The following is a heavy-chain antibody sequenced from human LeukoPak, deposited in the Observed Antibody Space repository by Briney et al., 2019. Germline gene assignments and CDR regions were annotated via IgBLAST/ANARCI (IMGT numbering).Heavy chain of an antibody. D-gene: IGHD6-19*01. J-gene: IGHJ3*02. CDR2: INPSGATT. CDR1: GYTFTSYY. CDR3: ARAKQWLVRAFDI. Sequence: ASVKVSCKASGYTFTSYYIHWVRQAPGQGLEWMGLINPSGATTTYAQKFQGRVTITADESTSTAYMELSSLRSEDTAVYYCARAKQWLVRAFDIWGQGTMVTVSS. V-gene: IGHV1-46*01.